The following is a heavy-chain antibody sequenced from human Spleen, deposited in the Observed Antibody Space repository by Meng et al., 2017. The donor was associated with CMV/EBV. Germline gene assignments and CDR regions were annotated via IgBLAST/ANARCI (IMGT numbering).Heavy chain of an antibody. CDR3: AKIGRFSYCGGDCYSGYFDY. D-gene: IGHD2-21*01. CDR1: DEAG. CDR2: IDWNGGDT. V-gene: IGHV3-20*03. Sequence: DEAGMSWVRQGPGKGLEWVSGIDWNGGDTGYADPVKGRFTISRDNAKNTLYLQMNSLRAEDTALYYCAKIGRFSYCGGDCYSGYFDYWGRGTLVTVSS. J-gene: IGHJ4*02.